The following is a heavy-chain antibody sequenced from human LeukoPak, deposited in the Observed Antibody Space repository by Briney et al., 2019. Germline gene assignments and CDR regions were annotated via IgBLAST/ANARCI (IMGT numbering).Heavy chain of an antibody. Sequence: GGSLRLSCAASGFTFNDYYMSWIRQAPGKGLEWLSYINIGGTNTHYADSVKGRFTISRDNAKKSLYFEMNNLRAEGTAVYYCATDGAGFDTWGQGVLVTVSS. CDR3: ATDGAGFDT. V-gene: IGHV3-11*01. CDR2: INIGGTNT. D-gene: IGHD3-16*01. J-gene: IGHJ5*02. CDR1: GFTFNDYY.